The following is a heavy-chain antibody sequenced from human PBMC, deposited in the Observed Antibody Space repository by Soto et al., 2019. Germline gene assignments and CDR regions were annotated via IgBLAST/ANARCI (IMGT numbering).Heavy chain of an antibody. CDR1: GYTFTSYG. V-gene: IGHV1-18*01. CDR3: ARYGPFLWVTTLLRNSYYMDV. CDR2: ISAYNGNT. J-gene: IGHJ6*03. Sequence: ASVKVSCKASGYTFTSYGISWVRQAPGQGLEWMGWISAYNGNTNYAQKLQGRVTMTTDTSTSTAYMELRSLRSDDTAVYYCARYGPFLWVTTLLRNSYYMDVWGQGTTVTVSS. D-gene: IGHD4-17*01.